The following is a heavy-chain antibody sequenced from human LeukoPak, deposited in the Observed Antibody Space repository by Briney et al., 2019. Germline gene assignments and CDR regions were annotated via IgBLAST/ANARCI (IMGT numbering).Heavy chain of an antibody. CDR3: ARNIVGTIGGFDI. V-gene: IGHV4-39*07. J-gene: IGHJ3*02. CDR1: GGSINSSSDY. CDR2: IYYTGTT. Sequence: KTSETLSLTCTVSGGSINSSSDYWGWIRQPPGKGLECIGPIYYTGTTYYNPPLKSRLTISIHGYKTQFSLRLRSVSAAHTAMYFCARNIVGTIGGFDIWGQGTMVTVSS. D-gene: IGHD5-12*01.